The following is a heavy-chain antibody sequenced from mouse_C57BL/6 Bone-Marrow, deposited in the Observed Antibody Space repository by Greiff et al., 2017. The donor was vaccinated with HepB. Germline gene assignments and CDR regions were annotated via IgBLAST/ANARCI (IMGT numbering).Heavy chain of an antibody. CDR3: ARWEDYYGSSPWFAY. J-gene: IGHJ3*01. CDR1: GYTFTSYG. Sequence: VKLMESGAELARPGASVKLSCKASGYTFTSYGISWVKQRTGQGLEWIGEIYPRSGNTYYNEKFKGKATLTADKSSSTAYMELRSLTSEDSAVYFCARWEDYYGSSPWFAYWGQGTLVTVSA. V-gene: IGHV1-81*01. D-gene: IGHD1-1*01. CDR2: IYPRSGNT.